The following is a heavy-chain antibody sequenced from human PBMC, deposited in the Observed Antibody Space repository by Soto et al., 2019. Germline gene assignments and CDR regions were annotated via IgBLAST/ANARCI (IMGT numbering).Heavy chain of an antibody. D-gene: IGHD1-26*01. CDR3: ARDMHAGSTHYFDP. V-gene: IGHV4-59*01. J-gene: IGHJ5*02. CDR1: GGSITSYH. Sequence: PSETLSLTCVVSGGSITSYHCSWIRQFPGKGLEWIAYMAYTGNTNYNPSLKSRVTISMDTSKNQLSLKLTSMTAADTAVYYCARDMHAGSTHYFDPWGQGTLVTVSS. CDR2: MAYTGNT.